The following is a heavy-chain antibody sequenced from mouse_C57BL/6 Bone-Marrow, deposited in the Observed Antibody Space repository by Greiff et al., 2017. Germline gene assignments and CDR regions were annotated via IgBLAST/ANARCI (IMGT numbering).Heavy chain of an antibody. V-gene: IGHV6-3*01. CDR1: GFTFSNYW. D-gene: IGHD1-1*01. J-gene: IGHJ2*01. Sequence: EVKLVESGGGLVQPGGSMKLSCVASGFTFSNYWMNWVRQSPEKGLEWVAQIRLKSDNYATHYAESVKGRFTISRDDSKSSVYLQLNNLRAEDTGIYYCTGGTTVTDYWGQGTTLPVSS. CDR3: TGGTTVTDY. CDR2: IRLKSDNYAT.